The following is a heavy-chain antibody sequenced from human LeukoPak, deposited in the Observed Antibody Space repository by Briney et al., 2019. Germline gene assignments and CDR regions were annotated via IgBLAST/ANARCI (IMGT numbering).Heavy chain of an antibody. D-gene: IGHD4-17*01. CDR1: GGSISSGLY. CDR3: ARHDSYGSSNWFDP. V-gene: IGHV4-39*01. CDR2: VSSGGTT. Sequence: PSETLSLTCTVSGGSISSGLYWGWIRQSPGRRLESIASVSSGGTTYYNPSLKSRVSISVDTSNNQFSLKLNSVAAADTAVYYCARHDSYGSSNWFDPWGQGTLVTVSS. J-gene: IGHJ5*02.